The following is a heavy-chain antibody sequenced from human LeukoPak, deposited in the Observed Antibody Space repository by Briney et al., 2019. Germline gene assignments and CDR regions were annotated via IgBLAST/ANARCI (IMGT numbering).Heavy chain of an antibody. D-gene: IGHD1-7*01. J-gene: IGHJ4*02. CDR3: ARQAYNWNYIY. CDR2: IYHSGST. CDR1: GYSISSGYY. Sequence: SETLSLTCAVSGYSISSGYYWGWIRQPPGKGLEWIGSIYHSGSTYYNPSLKSRVTISVDTSKNQFSLKLSSATAADTAVYYCARQAYNWNYIYWGQGTLVTVSS. V-gene: IGHV4-38-2*01.